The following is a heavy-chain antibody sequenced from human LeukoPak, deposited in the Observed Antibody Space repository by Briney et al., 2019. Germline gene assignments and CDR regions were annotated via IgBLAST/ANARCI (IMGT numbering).Heavy chain of an antibody. V-gene: IGHV3-33*01. D-gene: IGHD3-3*01. CDR3: ARELGGYFDY. Sequence: PGRSLRLSCAASGSTFSSYGMHWVRQAPGKGLEWVAVIWYDGSNKYYADSVKGRFTISRDNSKNTLYLQMNSLRAEDTAVYYCARELGGYFDYWGQGTLVTVSS. CDR2: IWYDGSNK. J-gene: IGHJ4*02. CDR1: GSTFSSYG.